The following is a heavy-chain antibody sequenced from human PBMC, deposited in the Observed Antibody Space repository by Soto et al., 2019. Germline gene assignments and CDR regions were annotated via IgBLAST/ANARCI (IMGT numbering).Heavy chain of an antibody. CDR3: ARVFAAGNTFGY. CDR1: GFTFSSYA. Sequence: GRSLRLSCAASGFTFSSYAMHWVRQAPGKGLEWVTVISYDGSNKYYADSVKVRFTISRDNSKNTLYLQMNSLRADDTAVYYCARVFAAGNTFGYWGQGSLVTVS. D-gene: IGHD6-19*01. V-gene: IGHV3-30*01. J-gene: IGHJ4*02. CDR2: ISYDGSNK.